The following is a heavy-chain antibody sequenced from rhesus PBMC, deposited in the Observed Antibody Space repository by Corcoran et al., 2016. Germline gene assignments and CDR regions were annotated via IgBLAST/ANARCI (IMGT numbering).Heavy chain of an antibody. CDR1: GYSTNNYW. CDR3: ARGRTLGFDY. Sequence: EVQLVQSGAEVKRPGESLTISCKTSGYSTNNYWTSWVRKMSGKGLEWMGAIDPSNSAARYSPSFQGQVTISADKSITTAYLQWSSLKASDTATYYCARGRTLGFDYWGQGVLVTVSS. D-gene: IGHD2-39*01. J-gene: IGHJ4*01. V-gene: IGHV5-20*02. CDR2: IDPSNSAA.